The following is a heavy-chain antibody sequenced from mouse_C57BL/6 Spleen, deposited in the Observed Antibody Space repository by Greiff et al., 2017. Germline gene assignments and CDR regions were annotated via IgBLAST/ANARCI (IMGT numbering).Heavy chain of an antibody. CDR1: GYTFTSYW. CDR3: ARSVRPLAMDY. Sequence: QVQLQQSGTELVKPGASVKLSCKASGYTFTSYWMHGVKQRPGQGLEWIGNINPSNGGTNYTEKFKSKATLTVDKASSNAYMQLSRLTSEDSAVYYCARSVRPLAMDYCGQGTSVTVSS. J-gene: IGHJ4*01. D-gene: IGHD1-2*01. V-gene: IGHV1-53*01. CDR2: INPSNGGT.